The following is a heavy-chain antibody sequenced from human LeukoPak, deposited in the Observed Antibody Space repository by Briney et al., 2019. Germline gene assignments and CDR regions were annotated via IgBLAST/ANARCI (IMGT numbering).Heavy chain of an antibody. CDR1: GGSVSSGSYY. D-gene: IGHD3-3*01. Sequence: SETLSLTYNVSGGSVSSGSYYWSWIRQPPGKGLEWIGYIYYSGSTYYNPSLKSRVTISVDTSKNQFSLKLSSVTAADTAVYYCARLRLYYDFWSGYYGPFDYWGQGTLVTVSS. CDR3: ARLRLYYDFWSGYYGPFDY. CDR2: IYYSGST. J-gene: IGHJ4*02. V-gene: IGHV4-39*01.